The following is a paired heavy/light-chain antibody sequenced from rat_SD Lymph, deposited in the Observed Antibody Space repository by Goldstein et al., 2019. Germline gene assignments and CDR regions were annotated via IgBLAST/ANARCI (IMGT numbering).Heavy chain of an antibody. CDR1: GFTFSDYA. CDR2: IIYDGSST. J-gene: IGHJ3*01. D-gene: IGHD1-11*01. V-gene: IGHV5-17*01. CDR3: ARHTATEGLFAY. Sequence: EVQLVESGGGLVQPGRSLKLSCAASGFTFSDYAMAWVRQAPKKGLEWVATIIYDGSSTYYRDSVKGRFTISRDNAKSTLYLQMDSLRSEDTATYYCARHTATEGLFAYWGQGTLVTVSS.
Light chain of an antibody. CDR1: QNINNY. J-gene: IGKJ5*01. Sequence: IQLTQSPSLLSASVGDRVTLSCKGSQNINNYLAWYQQKLGEAPKLLIYKTNSLQTGIPSRFSGSGSGTDYTLTISSLHSEDLATYYCYQYNNGLTFGSGTKLEIK. V-gene: IGKV15S2*01. CDR2: KTN. CDR3: YQYNNGLT.